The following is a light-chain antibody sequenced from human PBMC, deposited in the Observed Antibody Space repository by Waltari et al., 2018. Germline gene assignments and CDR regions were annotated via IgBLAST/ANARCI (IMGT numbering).Light chain of an antibody. V-gene: IGLV2-14*01. CDR1: SRDVGGFNN. CDR3: SSFTSSSVYV. J-gene: IGLJ1*01. CDR2: EVS. Sequence: QSALTQPASVSGSPGQSITISCTGTSRDVGGFNNVSWYQQYPGKAPELMIFEVSNGPSVVSIRFSVSKSGNTASLTISGLHAEDEADYYCSSFTSSSVYVVGTGTKVTVL.